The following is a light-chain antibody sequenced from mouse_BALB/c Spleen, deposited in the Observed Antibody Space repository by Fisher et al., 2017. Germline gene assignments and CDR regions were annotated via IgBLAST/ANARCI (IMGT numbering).Light chain of an antibody. CDR1: SSISSSY. CDR2: ATS. CDR3: QQWSSYPFT. V-gene: IGKV4-53*01. J-gene: IGKJ4*01. Sequence: DIVLTQSPAIMSASPGEKVTITCSVSSSISSSYLHWYQQKPGSSPKPWIYATSNLAPGVPARFSGSGSGNSYSLTISSMEGEDAATYYCQQWSSYPFTFGSGTKLEIK.